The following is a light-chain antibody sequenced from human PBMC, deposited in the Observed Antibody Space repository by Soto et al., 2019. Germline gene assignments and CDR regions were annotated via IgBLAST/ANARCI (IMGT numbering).Light chain of an antibody. J-gene: IGLJ2*01. CDR2: DVS. Sequence: QYVLTQPRSVSGSPGQSVTISCTGTSSDVGGYNYVSWYQQHPGKAPKLMIYDVSKRPSGVPDRFSGSKSGNTASLTISGLQAEDEADYYCCSYAGSYTLEVFGGGTKVTVL. V-gene: IGLV2-11*01. CDR1: SSDVGGYNY. CDR3: CSYAGSYTLEV.